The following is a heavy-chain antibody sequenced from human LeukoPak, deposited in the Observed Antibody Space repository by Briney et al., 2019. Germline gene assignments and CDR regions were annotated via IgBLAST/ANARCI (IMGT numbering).Heavy chain of an antibody. J-gene: IGHJ3*01. Sequence: ASVRVSCTPSAYAFTFYSLHWVRQAPGQGLDWMGWINPIDGGAHYAQNFQGRVTMTRDTSVSTAYMEVNRLNSDDTAVYYCARSSSSSGGGFDVWGRGTMVTVSS. D-gene: IGHD6-13*01. V-gene: IGHV1-2*02. CDR3: ARSSSSSGGGFDV. CDR2: INPIDGGA. CDR1: AYAFTFYS.